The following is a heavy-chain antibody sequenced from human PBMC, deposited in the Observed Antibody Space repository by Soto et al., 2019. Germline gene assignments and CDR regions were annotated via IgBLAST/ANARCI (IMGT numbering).Heavy chain of an antibody. CDR1: GFTFSSYA. J-gene: IGHJ4*02. V-gene: IGHV3-21*01. CDR3: ARDLSSSVDS. D-gene: IGHD6-6*01. CDR2: ITGSGSYI. Sequence: EVQLVESGGGLVKPGGSLRLSCAASGFTFSSYAMTWVRLAPGKGLQWVSSITGSGSYIYYADSLKGRFTISRDNAKNSLWLQMNRLRADETALYYCARDLSSSVDSWGQGTLVTVSS.